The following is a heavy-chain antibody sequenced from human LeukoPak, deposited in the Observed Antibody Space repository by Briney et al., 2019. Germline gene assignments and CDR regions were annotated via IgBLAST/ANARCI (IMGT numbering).Heavy chain of an antibody. D-gene: IGHD3-10*01. Sequence: ASVKVSCKVSGYTLTELSMHWVRQAPGKGLEWMGGFDPEDGETIYAQKFQGRVTMTEDTSTDTAYMELSSLRSEDTAVYYCATITMVRGVISLFDYWGQGTLVTVSS. CDR2: FDPEDGET. CDR1: GYTLTELS. V-gene: IGHV1-24*01. J-gene: IGHJ4*02. CDR3: ATITMVRGVISLFDY.